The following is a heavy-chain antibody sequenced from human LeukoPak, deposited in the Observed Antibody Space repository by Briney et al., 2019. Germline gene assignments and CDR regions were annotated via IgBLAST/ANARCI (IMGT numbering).Heavy chain of an antibody. V-gene: IGHV3-7*04. D-gene: IGHD3-22*01. CDR3: ARLTNSGYYWLFDY. J-gene: IGHJ4*02. CDR1: GXXFXXSW. CDR2: INQGGXEK. Sequence: GGSLRLSCAAXGXXFXXSWXXXXXXAXGXXRXXLXXINQGGXEKYYVDSVRGRFTISRDNAENSLFLQMNSLRAEDTAVYYCARLTNSGYYWLFDYWGQGTLVTVSS.